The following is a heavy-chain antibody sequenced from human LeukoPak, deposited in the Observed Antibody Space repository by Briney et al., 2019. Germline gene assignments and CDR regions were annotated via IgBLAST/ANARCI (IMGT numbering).Heavy chain of an antibody. V-gene: IGHV4-59*12. Sequence: SETLSLTCTVSGGSISSYYWSWIRQPPGKGLEWIGYIYYSGSTNYNPSLKSRVSISVDRSKKQFSLKLTSVTAADTALYYCAIRFGRLEAGGTPFDSWDQGTLVTVSS. CDR2: IYYSGST. J-gene: IGHJ4*02. CDR1: GGSISSYY. D-gene: IGHD6-13*01. CDR3: AIRFGRLEAGGTPFDS.